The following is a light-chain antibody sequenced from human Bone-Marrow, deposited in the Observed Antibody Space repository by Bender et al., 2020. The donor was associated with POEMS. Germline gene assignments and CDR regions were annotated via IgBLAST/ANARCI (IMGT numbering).Light chain of an antibody. J-gene: IGLJ3*02. CDR3: ATWDDSLNGWV. V-gene: IGLV1-44*01. Sequence: QSVLTQPPSASGTPGQRVTISCSGSSSKFGSYPVNWYQQLPGAAPQLVFFNNSQRPSGVPDRFSGSNSGTSASLAISGLLSDDEADFYCATWDDSLNGWVFGGGTKLTVL. CDR2: NNS. CDR1: SSKFGSYP.